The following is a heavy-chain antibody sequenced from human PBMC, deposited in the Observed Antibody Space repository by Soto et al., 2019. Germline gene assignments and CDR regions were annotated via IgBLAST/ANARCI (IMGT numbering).Heavy chain of an antibody. CDR1: GGTFSNYA. J-gene: IGHJ4*02. V-gene: IGHV1-69*01. Sequence: QVQLVQSGAEVKKPGSSVKVSCKASGGTFSNYAITWVRQAPGQGLEWMGGIIPIFGTANSAQKFQGRVTITADESTSTAYMELSSLRSEDTAMYYCARSMLRGIITPDYWGQGTLVAVSS. CDR3: ARSMLRGIITPDY. D-gene: IGHD3-10*01. CDR2: IIPIFGTA.